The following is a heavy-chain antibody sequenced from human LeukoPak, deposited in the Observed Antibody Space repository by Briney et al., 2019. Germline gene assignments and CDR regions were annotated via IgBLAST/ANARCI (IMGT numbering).Heavy chain of an antibody. D-gene: IGHD3-9*01. CDR3: ARGAYYDILTGYGGAFDI. J-gene: IGHJ3*02. V-gene: IGHV1-46*01. Sequence: GASVKVSCKASGYTFTSYYMHWVRQAPGQGLEWMGIINPGGGSTSYAQKFQGRVTMTRDTSTSTVYMELRSLRSEDTAVYYCARGAYYDILTGYGGAFDIWGQGTMVTVSS. CDR1: GYTFTSYY. CDR2: INPGGGST.